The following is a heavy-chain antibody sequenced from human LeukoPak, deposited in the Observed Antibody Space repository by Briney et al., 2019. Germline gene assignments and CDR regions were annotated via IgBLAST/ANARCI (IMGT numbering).Heavy chain of an antibody. D-gene: IGHD4-11*01. J-gene: IGHJ4*02. CDR2: ISSSSRSI. CDR1: GFTFSSYS. CDR3: ARDVDPPPTVYFDY. V-gene: IGHV3-48*04. Sequence: GGSLRLSCAASGFTFSSYSMNWVRQAPGKGLEWVSYISSSSRSIYYADSVKGRFTISRDNAKNSLYLRMNSLRAEDTAVYYCARDVDPPPTVYFDYWGQGTLVTVSS.